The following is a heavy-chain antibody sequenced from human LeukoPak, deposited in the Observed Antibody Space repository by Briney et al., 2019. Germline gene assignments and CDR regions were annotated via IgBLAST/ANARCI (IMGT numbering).Heavy chain of an antibody. CDR3: ARGIAVAAPDY. CDR1: GFTFSRFS. J-gene: IGHJ4*02. Sequence: GGSLRLSCAASGFTFSRFSMNWVRQAPGKGLEWVSSISSSSDVYYADSLRGRFTISRDNAKNSLYLQMNSLRADDTAVYYCARGIAVAAPDYWGQGSLVTVSS. CDR2: ISSSSDV. D-gene: IGHD6-19*01. V-gene: IGHV3-21*01.